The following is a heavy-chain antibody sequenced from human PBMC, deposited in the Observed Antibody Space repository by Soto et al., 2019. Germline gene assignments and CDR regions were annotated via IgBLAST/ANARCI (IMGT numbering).Heavy chain of an antibody. CDR3: VRGSFGYYGP. Sequence: GGSLRLSCTTSGFSFGDYAMTWVRQAPGKGLEWVGFIRNPGYGGTTEYATSVKGRFITSRDDSMSSAYLQLNSLKVDDSAVYYCVRGSFGYYGPWGQGTLVTVSS. J-gene: IGHJ5*02. CDR2: IRNPGYGGTT. V-gene: IGHV3-49*04. CDR1: GFSFGDYA. D-gene: IGHD3-3*01.